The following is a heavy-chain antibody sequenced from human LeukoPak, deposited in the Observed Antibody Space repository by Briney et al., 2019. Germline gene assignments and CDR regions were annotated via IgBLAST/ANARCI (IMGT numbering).Heavy chain of an antibody. J-gene: IGHJ6*03. V-gene: IGHV3-11*04. CDR1: GFTFSDYY. CDR3: ARWDYGGNPTYYYYYMDV. D-gene: IGHD4-23*01. Sequence: GGSLRLSCAASGFTFSDYYMSWIRQAPGKGLEWVSYVSSSGSTIYYADSVKGRFTISRDNAKNSLYLQMNSLRAEDTAVYYCARWDYGGNPTYYYYYMDVWGKGTTVTVSS. CDR2: VSSSGSTI.